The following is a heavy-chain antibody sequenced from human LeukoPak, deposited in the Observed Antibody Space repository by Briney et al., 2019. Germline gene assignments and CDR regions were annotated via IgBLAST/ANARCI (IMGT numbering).Heavy chain of an antibody. D-gene: IGHD4-23*01. V-gene: IGHV3-33*01. CDR3: ARGGNSAPDAFDI. Sequence: PGGSLRLSCAASGFTFSSHGMHWVRQAPGKGLEWVAVIWYDGSNKYYADSVKGRFTISRDNSKNTLYLQMNSLRAEDTAVYYCARGGNSAPDAFDIWGQGTMVTVSS. CDR1: GFTFSSHG. J-gene: IGHJ3*02. CDR2: IWYDGSNK.